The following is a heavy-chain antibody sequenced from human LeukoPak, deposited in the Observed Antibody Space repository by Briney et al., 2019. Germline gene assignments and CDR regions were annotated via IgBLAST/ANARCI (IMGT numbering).Heavy chain of an antibody. Sequence: ASVKVSCKASGYTFTGYYMHWVRQAPGQGLEWMGWINPNSGGTNYAQKFQGRVTMTRDASISTAYMELSRLRSDDTAVYYCAQLLIGLLRNKADDAFDIWGQGTMVTVSS. J-gene: IGHJ3*02. CDR3: AQLLIGLLRNKADDAFDI. CDR2: INPNSGGT. V-gene: IGHV1-2*02. CDR1: GYTFTGYY. D-gene: IGHD2-2*01.